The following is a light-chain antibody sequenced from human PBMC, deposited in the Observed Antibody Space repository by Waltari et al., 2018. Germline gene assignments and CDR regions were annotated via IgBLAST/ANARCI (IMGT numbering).Light chain of an antibody. V-gene: IGKV3-11*01. CDR2: DA. Sequence: EIVLTQSPATLSLSPRDSANLSCRASESVSSPVAWYQHKPGQAPRLLMYDASTGLPSRFSGSGSGTDFTLTISSLEPEEFAVYYCQQRRNWPPGYTFGQGTKLEI. CDR1: ESVSSP. J-gene: IGKJ2*01. CDR3: QQRRNWPPGYT.